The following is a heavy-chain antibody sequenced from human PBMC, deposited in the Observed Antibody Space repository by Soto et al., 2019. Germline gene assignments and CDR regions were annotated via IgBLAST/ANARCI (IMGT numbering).Heavy chain of an antibody. J-gene: IGHJ4*02. V-gene: IGHV4-34*01. Sequence: QMQLQQWGAGLVKPSETLSRTCAMHGEYLSDYWWSWIRLSTGKGLEWIGEINQSGRTNYNPSLQSRVTISLDTSQNHFSLKLTSVTAADTAVYYCARDFGAGAHFDYWGQGTLLTVSS. CDR1: GEYLSDYW. CDR2: INQSGRT. CDR3: ARDFGAGAHFDY. D-gene: IGHD3-10*01.